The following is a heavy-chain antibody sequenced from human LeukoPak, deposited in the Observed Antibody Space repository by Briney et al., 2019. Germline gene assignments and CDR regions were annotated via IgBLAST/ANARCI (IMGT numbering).Heavy chain of an antibody. CDR1: GGTFSSYA. CDR2: MNPNSGNT. Sequence: ASVKVSCKASGGTFSSYAISWVRQATGQGLEWMGWMNPNSGNTGYAQKFQGRVTITRNTSISTAYMELSSLRSEDTAVYYCARAGSSNWFDPWGQGTLVTVSS. D-gene: IGHD6-6*01. V-gene: IGHV1-8*03. J-gene: IGHJ5*02. CDR3: ARAGSSNWFDP.